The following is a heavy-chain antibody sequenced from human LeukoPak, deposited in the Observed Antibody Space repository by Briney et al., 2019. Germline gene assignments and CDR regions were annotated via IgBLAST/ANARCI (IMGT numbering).Heavy chain of an antibody. J-gene: IGHJ2*01. V-gene: IGHV1-18*01. CDR3: ARDGYFDL. Sequence: ASVKVSCKASGYTFTTHGIAWVRQAPGQGLEWMGWISAHNGNTNYAQSLQRRVTMTTDTSTNTAYMELRSPRSDDTAVYYCARDGYFDLWGRGTLVTVSS. CDR1: GYTFTTHG. CDR2: ISAHNGNT.